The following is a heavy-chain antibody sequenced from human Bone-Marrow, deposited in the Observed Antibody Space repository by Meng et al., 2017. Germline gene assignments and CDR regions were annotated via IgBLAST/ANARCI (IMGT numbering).Heavy chain of an antibody. V-gene: IGHV4-59*01. D-gene: IGHD3-22*01. Sequence: SETLSLTCTVSGGSISSYYWSWIRQPPGKGLEWIGYIYYSGSTNYNPSLKSRVTISVDTSKNQFSLKLSSVTAADTAVYYCARFTCYYDSSGYYYYYYGMDVWGQGTTVTVS. CDR3: ARFTCYYDSSGYYYYYYGMDV. J-gene: IGHJ6*02. CDR1: GGSISSYY. CDR2: IYYSGST.